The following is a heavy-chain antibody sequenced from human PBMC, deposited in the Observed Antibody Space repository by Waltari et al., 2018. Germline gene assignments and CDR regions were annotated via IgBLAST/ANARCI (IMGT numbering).Heavy chain of an antibody. D-gene: IGHD5-18*01. CDR1: GFTFSSFW. CDR3: VRASISRDTGNTFDS. V-gene: IGHV3-74*01. CDR2: ISGAGAGT. J-gene: IGHJ4*02. Sequence: EVHLVESGGGLVRPGGSLRLSCAASGFTFSSFWMHWVRQDPGKGPQWVARISGAGAGTHYADAVRGRFTISRDNANNMVYLQMNSLSDDDTATYFCVRASISRDTGNTFDSWGQGNLVTVSS.